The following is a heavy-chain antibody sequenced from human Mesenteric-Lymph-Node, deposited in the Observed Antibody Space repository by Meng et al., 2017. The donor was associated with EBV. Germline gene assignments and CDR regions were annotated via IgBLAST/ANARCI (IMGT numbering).Heavy chain of an antibody. CDR1: GCAISNVYW. V-gene: IGHV4-4*02. CDR2: LYHSGTT. D-gene: IGHD1-26*01. Sequence: SGPHMVNSSVTLALACAVSGCAISNVYWWSWVLQPPAKGLEWIGELYHSGTTNYPPSLKSRISISVDKSKNQFSLKLSSVTAADTAVYYCARSPYSGSYYANFDYWGQGTLVTVSS. CDR3: ARSPYSGSYYANFDY. J-gene: IGHJ4*02.